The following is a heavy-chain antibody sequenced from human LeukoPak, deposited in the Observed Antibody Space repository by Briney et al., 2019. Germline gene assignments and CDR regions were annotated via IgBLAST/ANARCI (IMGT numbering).Heavy chain of an antibody. CDR2: INHSGST. CDR3: ARCYYGDYFDP. J-gene: IGHJ5*02. D-gene: IGHD4-17*01. V-gene: IGHV4-34*01. CDR1: GGSFSGYY. Sequence: SETLSLTCAVYGGSFSGYYWSWIRQPPGKGLEWIGEINHSGSTNYNPSLKSRVTISVDTSKNQFSLKLSSVTAADTAVYYCARCYYGDYFDPWGQGTLVTVSS.